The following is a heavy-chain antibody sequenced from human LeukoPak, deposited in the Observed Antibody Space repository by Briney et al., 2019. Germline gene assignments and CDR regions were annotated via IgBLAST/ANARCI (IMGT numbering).Heavy chain of an antibody. V-gene: IGHV3-7*01. D-gene: IGHD3-10*01. J-gene: IGHJ4*02. CDR1: GFTFSSYW. Sequence: GGSLRLSCAASGFTFSSYWMSWVRQAPGMGLEWVANIKQDGSEKYYVDSVKGRFTISRDNAKNLLYLQMNSLRAEDTAVYYRARRLWFGEFDYWGQGTLVTVSS. CDR3: ARRLWFGEFDY. CDR2: IKQDGSEK.